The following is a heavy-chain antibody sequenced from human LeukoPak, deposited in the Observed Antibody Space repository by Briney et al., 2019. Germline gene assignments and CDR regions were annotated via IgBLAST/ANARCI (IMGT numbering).Heavy chain of an antibody. CDR2: ISNSGST. CDR1: GGAITRHY. D-gene: IGHD2-15*01. Sequence: KPSETLSLTCSVSGGAITRHYWTWIRQSPVKGLEWIGDISNSGSTSYNPSLECGVTISIDTSKNQFSLKLSSVTAADTAVYYCGRDALVGYFSYYYMDVWGKGTTVTVSS. V-gene: IGHV4-59*11. CDR3: GRDALVGYFSYYYMDV. J-gene: IGHJ6*03.